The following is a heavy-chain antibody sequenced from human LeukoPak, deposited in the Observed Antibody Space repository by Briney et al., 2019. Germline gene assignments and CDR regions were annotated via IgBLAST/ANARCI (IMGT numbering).Heavy chain of an antibody. CDR1: GYTFANYY. Sequence: ASVKVSCKASGYTFANYYIHWVRQAPGQGLEWMGIIHSGAGDTTYPQKFQGRVTMTRDMSTNTVYMELSSLGSEDTAVYYCVRQIEMTTSSLGSWGQGSLVTVSS. V-gene: IGHV1-46*01. J-gene: IGHJ5*02. CDR2: IHSGAGDT. CDR3: VRQIEMTTSSLGS. D-gene: IGHD4-11*01.